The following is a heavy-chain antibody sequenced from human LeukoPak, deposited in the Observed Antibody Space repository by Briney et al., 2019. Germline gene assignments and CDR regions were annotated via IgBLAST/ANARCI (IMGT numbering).Heavy chain of an antibody. CDR3: ARDYSITIFGVVRY. Sequence: GGSLRLSCAASGFTFSSYSMNWVRQAPGKGLEWVSSISSSSSYIYYADSVKGRCTISRDNAKNSMYLQMNSLRAEDTAVYYCARDYSITIFGVVRYWGQGTLVTVSS. D-gene: IGHD3-3*01. CDR1: GFTFSSYS. J-gene: IGHJ4*02. V-gene: IGHV3-21*01. CDR2: ISSSSSYI.